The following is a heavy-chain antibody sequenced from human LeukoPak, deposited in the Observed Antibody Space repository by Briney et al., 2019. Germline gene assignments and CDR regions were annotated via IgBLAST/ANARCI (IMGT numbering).Heavy chain of an antibody. CDR1: GGTFSSYA. CDR3: ARRVPRNTVTQSYYFDY. D-gene: IGHD4-11*01. V-gene: IGHV1-69*13. Sequence: SVKVSCKASGGTFSSYAISWVRQAPGQGLEWMGGIIPIFGTPNYAQKFQGRVTITADESTSTAYMKLSSLRSEDTAVYYCARRVPRNTVTQSYYFDYWGQGTLVTVSS. CDR2: IIPIFGTP. J-gene: IGHJ4*02.